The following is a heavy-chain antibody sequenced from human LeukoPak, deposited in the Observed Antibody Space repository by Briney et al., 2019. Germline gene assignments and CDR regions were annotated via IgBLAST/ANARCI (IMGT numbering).Heavy chain of an antibody. CDR1: GFTFSSYA. Sequence: GGSLRLSCAASGFTFSSYAMSWVRQAPGKGLEWVSAISGSGGSTYYADSVKGRFTISRDNSKNTLYLQMNSLRAEDTAVYHCAKDPDSSGYYDYWGQGTLVTVSS. J-gene: IGHJ4*02. D-gene: IGHD3-22*01. CDR3: AKDPDSSGYYDY. V-gene: IGHV3-23*01. CDR2: ISGSGGST.